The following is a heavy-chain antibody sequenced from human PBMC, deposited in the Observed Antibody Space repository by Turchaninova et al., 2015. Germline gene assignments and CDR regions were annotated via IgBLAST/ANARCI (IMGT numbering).Heavy chain of an antibody. CDR3: APYIYSNSAEYFQH. CDR1: GYTFPSYA. Sequence: QVQLVQSGSELKKPGASVKVSCTASGYTFPSYAMNWGRQAPGQGLEWMGWINTNTGNPTYAQGFTGRFVFSLDTSVSTAYLQISSLKAEDTAVYYCAPYIYSNSAEYFQHWGQGTLVTVSS. V-gene: IGHV7-4-1*02. CDR2: INTNTGNP. J-gene: IGHJ1*01. D-gene: IGHD4-11*01.